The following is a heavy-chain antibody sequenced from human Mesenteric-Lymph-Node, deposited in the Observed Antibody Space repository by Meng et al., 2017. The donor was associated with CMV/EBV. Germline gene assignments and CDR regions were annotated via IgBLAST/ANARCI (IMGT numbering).Heavy chain of an antibody. CDR2: INHSGST. CDR1: GGSFSGYY. CDR3: ARHQRWLKSEGGFNY. Sequence: QANLQQWGAGLLKPSETLSLPCAVYGGSFSGYYWSWIRQPPGKGLEWIGEINHSGSTNYNPSLKSRVTISVDTSKNQFSLKLSSVTAADTAVYYCARHQRWLKSEGGFNYWGQGTLVTVSS. D-gene: IGHD4-23*01. J-gene: IGHJ4*02. V-gene: IGHV4-34*01.